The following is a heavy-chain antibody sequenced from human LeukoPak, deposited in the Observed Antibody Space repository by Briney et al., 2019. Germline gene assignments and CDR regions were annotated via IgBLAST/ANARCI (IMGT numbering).Heavy chain of an antibody. CDR2: ISFDGRNK. D-gene: IGHD1-20*01. V-gene: IGHV3-30*04. J-gene: IGHJ4*02. CDR3: ATLTGTTGSDDY. CDR1: GFTFSISA. Sequence: GGSLRLSCAASGFTFSISAMHWVRQAPGKGLEWVAVISFDGRNKYYADSVKGRFTVSRDNSKSTLFLQMSTLRAEGTAVYYCATLTGTTGSDDYWGQGTLVTVSS.